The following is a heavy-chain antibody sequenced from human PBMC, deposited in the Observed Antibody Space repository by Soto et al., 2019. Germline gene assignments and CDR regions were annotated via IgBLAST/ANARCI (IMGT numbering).Heavy chain of an antibody. Sequence: LRVSYRVSVCSRTNYGISRIIKKTEKGLEWVSTLGAAGATYFADSVRGRFTISREEATNSLYLQMNSLGAEDTAIYYCVRSKMVREARNPEISTPSDNWGQGTSVTVSP. D-gene: IGHD3-10*01. CDR2: LGAAGAT. CDR1: VCSRTNYG. J-gene: IGHJ4*02. CDR3: VRSKMVREARNPEISTPSDN. V-gene: IGHV3-13*01.